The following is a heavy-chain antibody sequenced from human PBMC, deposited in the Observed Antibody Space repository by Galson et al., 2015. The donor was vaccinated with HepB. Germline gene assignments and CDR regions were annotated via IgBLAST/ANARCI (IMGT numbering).Heavy chain of an antibody. D-gene: IGHD3-9*01. CDR3: ASAYYGILTIPVH. CDR2: IELDGTKI. CDR1: GFTFSAYG. J-gene: IGHJ4*02. Sequence: SLRLSCATSGFTFSAYGMHWVRQAPGQGLEWVAAIELDGTKISYADSVKGRFTISRDNSKRTLFLQMSSLRGEDTAVYYCASAYYGILTIPVHWGRGTQVTVSS. V-gene: IGHV3-33*01.